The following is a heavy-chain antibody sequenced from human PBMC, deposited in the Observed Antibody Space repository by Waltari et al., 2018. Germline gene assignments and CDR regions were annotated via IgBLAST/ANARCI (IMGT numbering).Heavy chain of an antibody. D-gene: IGHD6-19*01. CDR1: GFTFSIYS. CDR2: KTTTSNYI. CDR3: ARGSGCNPNVDY. J-gene: IGHJ4*02. Sequence: EVQLVESGGGLVKPGGSLRLSCAASGFTFSIYSMHWVRQAPGKGLKCGSSKTTTSNYIDFAHSVRGLFTISRDNATNSVCLQTNSLRAEDTAVYYCARGSGCNPNVDYWGQGALVTVSS. V-gene: IGHV3-21*01.